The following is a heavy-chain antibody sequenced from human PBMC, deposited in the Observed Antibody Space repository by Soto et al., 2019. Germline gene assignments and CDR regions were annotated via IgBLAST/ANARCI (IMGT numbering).Heavy chain of an antibody. CDR1: GGSFSGYY. V-gene: IGHV4-34*01. CDR3: ARVTRTMVRGLIMI. CDR2: INHSGST. D-gene: IGHD3-10*01. Sequence: SETLSLTCAVYGGSFSGYYWSWIRQPPGKGLEWIGEINHSGSTNYNPSLKSRVTISVDTSKNQFSLKLSSVTAADTAVYYCARVTRTMVRGLIMIWGQGTLVTVSS. J-gene: IGHJ4*02.